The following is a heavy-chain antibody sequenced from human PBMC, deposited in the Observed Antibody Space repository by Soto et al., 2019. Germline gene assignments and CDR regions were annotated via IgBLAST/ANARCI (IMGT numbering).Heavy chain of an antibody. CDR1: GNFCSKYG. D-gene: IGHD1-26*01. J-gene: IGHJ4*02. V-gene: IGHV1-18*01. CDR3: GRDGDQWDQRYLDY. Sequence: QVQLVQSGAEVKKPGASVKVSCKTPGNFCSKYGISWVRQAPGQGLEWMGWINGNTGSTNYAQKFRGRVTMTTDTSTGMVYMELSSLTFDDTAIYYCGRDGDQWDQRYLDYWGQGTLVSV. CDR2: INGNTGST.